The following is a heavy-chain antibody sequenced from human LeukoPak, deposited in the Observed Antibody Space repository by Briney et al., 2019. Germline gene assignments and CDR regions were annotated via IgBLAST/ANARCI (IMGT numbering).Heavy chain of an antibody. Sequence: GASVKVSCKASGYTFTTYAMNWVRQAPGQGLEYMGWINTNTGDPTYAQGFTGRFVFSLDTSVSTAYLQISSLKAEDTAVYYCARLRLGLNCGGDCHSYQFDPWGQGTLVTVSS. D-gene: IGHD2-21*02. CDR1: GYTFTTYA. CDR2: INTNTGDP. CDR3: ARLRLGLNCGGDCHSYQFDP. J-gene: IGHJ5*02. V-gene: IGHV7-4-1*02.